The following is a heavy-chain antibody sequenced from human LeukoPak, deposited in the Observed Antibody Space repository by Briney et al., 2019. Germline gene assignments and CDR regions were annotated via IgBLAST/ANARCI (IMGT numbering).Heavy chain of an antibody. V-gene: IGHV3-74*01. CDR3: ARGSFRGYSTSWFDP. J-gene: IGHJ5*02. CDR2: INSDGSST. CDR1: GFTFSSYW. Sequence: GGSLRLSCAASGFTFSSYWMHWVRQAPGKGLVWVSRINSDGSSTSYTDSVKGRFTISRGNAKNMLYLQMNSLRAEDTAVYYCARGSFRGYSTSWFDPWGQGTLVTVSS. D-gene: IGHD5-12*01.